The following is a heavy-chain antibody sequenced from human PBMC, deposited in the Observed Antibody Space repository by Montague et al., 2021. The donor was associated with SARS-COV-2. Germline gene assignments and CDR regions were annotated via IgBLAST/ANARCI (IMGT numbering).Heavy chain of an antibody. V-gene: IGHV4-34*01. CDR2: INHSGST. CDR3: ARVRYYGSGTSLGMDV. CDR1: GDSISNYS. J-gene: IGHJ6*02. Sequence: SETLSLTCSVSGDSISNYSWSWIRQPPGKGLEWIGEINHSGSTNYNPSLKSRVTISVDTSKNQFSLKLSSVTAADTTVYYCARVRYYGSGTSLGMDVWGQGTTVTVSS. D-gene: IGHD3-10*01.